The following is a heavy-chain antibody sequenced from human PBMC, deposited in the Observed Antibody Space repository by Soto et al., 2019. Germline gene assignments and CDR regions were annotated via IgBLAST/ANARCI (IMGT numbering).Heavy chain of an antibody. V-gene: IGHV4-59*08. J-gene: IGHJ4*02. CDR2: IYYSGST. CDR3: ARSPYSSSWDFDY. D-gene: IGHD6-13*01. Sequence: SXTLSLTCTVSGGSISSYYWSWIRQPPGKGLEWIAYIYYSGSTNYNPSLKSRVTISVDASKNQFSLKLSSVTAADTAVYYCARSPYSSSWDFDYWGQGTLVTVSS. CDR1: GGSISSYY.